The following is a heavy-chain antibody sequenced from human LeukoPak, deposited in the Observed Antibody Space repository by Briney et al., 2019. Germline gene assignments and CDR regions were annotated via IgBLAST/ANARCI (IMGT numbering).Heavy chain of an antibody. CDR1: GDSISSGGYS. CDR2: IYSSGTT. V-gene: IGHV4-30-4*07. J-gene: IGHJ5*02. D-gene: IGHD2/OR15-2a*01. CDR3: ARGAGNIRQFHNWFDP. Sequence: PSETLSLTCAVSGDSISSGGYSWNWIRQPPGKGLEWIGYIYSSGTTSYYPSLKSRVTISVDTSKNQFSLKLSSVTAADTAVYYCARGAGNIRQFHNWFDPWGQGTLVTVSS.